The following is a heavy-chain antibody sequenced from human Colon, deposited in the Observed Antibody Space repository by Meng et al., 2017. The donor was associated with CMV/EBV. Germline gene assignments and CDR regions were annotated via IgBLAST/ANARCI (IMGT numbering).Heavy chain of an antibody. CDR3: ARGNTGGDFYFFGLDL. Sequence: GGSLRLSCSVSGFPLSDYYIMWIRQAPGKGLEYVAYISTSGSTVYYADSVMGRLTISRDNINNVVTLHMTSLRGDDAGVYYCARGNTGGDFYFFGLDLWGQGTTVTVSS. CDR2: ISTSGSTV. V-gene: IGHV3-11*01. D-gene: IGHD3-10*01. CDR1: GFPLSDYY. J-gene: IGHJ6*02.